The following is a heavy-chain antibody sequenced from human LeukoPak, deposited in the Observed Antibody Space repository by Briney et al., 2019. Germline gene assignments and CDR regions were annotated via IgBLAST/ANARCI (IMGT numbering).Heavy chain of an antibody. CDR2: IYYSGST. D-gene: IGHD2-2*01. Sequence: SETLSLTCTVSGGSISSSSYYWGWIRQPPGKGLEGIGTIYYSGSTYYNPSLKSRVTISVDTSKKQFSLKLSSVTAADTAVYYCARIYCSGTSCYAGVLDYWGQGTLVTVSS. CDR1: GGSISSSSYY. J-gene: IGHJ4*02. CDR3: ARIYCSGTSCYAGVLDY. V-gene: IGHV4-39*01.